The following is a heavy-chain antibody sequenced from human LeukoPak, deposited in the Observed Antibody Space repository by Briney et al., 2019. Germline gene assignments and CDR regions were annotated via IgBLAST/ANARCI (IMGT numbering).Heavy chain of an antibody. D-gene: IGHD6-19*01. J-gene: IGHJ3*02. CDR2: IYYSGNT. Sequence: SETLSLTCTVSGGSLRSSTYYWGWIRQPPGKGLEWIGSIYYSGNTYYNPSLKSRLTISVDTSKNQFSLRLSSVTAADTAVYYCATQAVAGTFGIWGQGTMVTVSS. CDR1: GGSLRSSTYY. V-gene: IGHV4-39*01. CDR3: ATQAVAGTFGI.